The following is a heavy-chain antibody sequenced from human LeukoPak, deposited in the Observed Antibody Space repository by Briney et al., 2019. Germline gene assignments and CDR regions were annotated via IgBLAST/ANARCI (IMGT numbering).Heavy chain of an antibody. CDR3: ARAEKAVTGTLDS. CDR2: MSTSGGT. Sequence: SETLSLTCTVSDDSISSNYWSWIRQPAGKGLEWIGRMSTSGGTNYNPSLTSRVTISTDTSKNQFSLRLTSVTAADTAVYYCARAEKAVTGTLDSWGQGTLITVSS. CDR1: DDSISSNY. D-gene: IGHD6-19*01. V-gene: IGHV4-4*07. J-gene: IGHJ4*02.